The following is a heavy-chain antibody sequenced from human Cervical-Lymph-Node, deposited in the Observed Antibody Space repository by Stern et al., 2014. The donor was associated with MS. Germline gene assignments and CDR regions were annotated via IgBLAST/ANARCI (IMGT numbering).Heavy chain of an antibody. CDR1: GYSFTNYW. CDR3: ARHCAKREQCAFDY. Sequence: VQLVQSGAEVKKPGESLKISCKGSGYSFTNYWIGWVRQMPGKGLEWMGIIYPGDSATRYSPSFQGQVTISADKAIRTASLQWSSLKASDAAMYYCARHCAKREQCAFDYWGQGTLVTVSS. J-gene: IGHJ4*02. V-gene: IGHV5-51*01. D-gene: IGHD6-19*01. CDR2: IYPGDSAT.